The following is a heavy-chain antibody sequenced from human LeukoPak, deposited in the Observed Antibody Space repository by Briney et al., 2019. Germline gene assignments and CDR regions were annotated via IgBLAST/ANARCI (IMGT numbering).Heavy chain of an antibody. CDR2: ISSGSSFI. CDR1: GFTFSSYT. CDR3: VREVAVSGTENGAFNV. V-gene: IGHV3-21*01. Sequence: GGSLRLSCAASGFTFSSYTINWARQAPGKGLEWVSSISSGSSFIYYADSVKGRFTISRDNSKNSLSLQLSSLTAENTAVYFCVREVAVSGTENGAFNVWGPGTTVTVSS. D-gene: IGHD6-19*01. J-gene: IGHJ6*02.